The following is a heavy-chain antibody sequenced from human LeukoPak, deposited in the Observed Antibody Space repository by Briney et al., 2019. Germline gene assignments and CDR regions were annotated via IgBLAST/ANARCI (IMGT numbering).Heavy chain of an antibody. CDR3: ARKNRPGIAAAGSD. CDR2: IIPILGIA. D-gene: IGHD6-13*01. Sequence: ASVKVSCKASGGTFSSYAISWVRQAPGQGLEWMGRIIPILGIANYAQKFRGRVTITADKSTSTAYMELSSLRSEDTAVYYCARKNRPGIAAAGSDWGQGTLVTVSS. CDR1: GGTFSSYA. J-gene: IGHJ4*02. V-gene: IGHV1-69*04.